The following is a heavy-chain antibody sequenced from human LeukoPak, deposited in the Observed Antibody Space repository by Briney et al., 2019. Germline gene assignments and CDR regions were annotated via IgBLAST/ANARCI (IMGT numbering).Heavy chain of an antibody. J-gene: IGHJ4*02. CDR3: ARNGDYGDDY. Sequence: GGSLRLSCAASGFTFSNYWMSWVRQAPGKGLEWVANIKQDGSEKYYVDSVKGRFTISRDNAKNSLYLQMNSLRAEDTAVYYCARNGDYGDDYWGQGTLVTVSS. V-gene: IGHV3-7*01. CDR1: GFTFSNYW. CDR2: IKQDGSEK. D-gene: IGHD3-16*01.